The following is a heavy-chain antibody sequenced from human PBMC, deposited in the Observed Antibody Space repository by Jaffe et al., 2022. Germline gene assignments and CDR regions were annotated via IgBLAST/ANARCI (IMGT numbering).Heavy chain of an antibody. CDR2: IIPIFGTA. J-gene: IGHJ6*03. Sequence: QVQLVQSGAEVKKPGSSVKVSCKASGGTFSSYAISWVRQAPGQGLEWMGGIIPIFGTANYAQKFQGRVTITADESTSTAYMELSSLRSEDTAVYYCARVHPHLGRNYYGSGRSGKINYYYYYMDVWGKGTTVTVSS. V-gene: IGHV1-69*01. CDR3: ARVHPHLGRNYYGSGRSGKINYYYYYMDV. D-gene: IGHD3-10*01. CDR1: GGTFSSYA.